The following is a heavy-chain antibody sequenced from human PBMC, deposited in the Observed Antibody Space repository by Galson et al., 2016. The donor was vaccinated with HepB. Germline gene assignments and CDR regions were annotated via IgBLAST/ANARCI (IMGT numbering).Heavy chain of an antibody. CDR2: IVPIFGTA. D-gene: IGHD2-2*01. Sequence: SVKVSCKGAGGTFRNYAIHWVRQAPGQGLEWMGGIVPIFGTANIAQKFQGRVTITANASTSTVHMNLSTLRGDDTAVYYCAREPRRPAQFDYWGQGTLVTVSS. CDR1: GGTFRNYA. J-gene: IGHJ4*02. CDR3: AREPRRPAQFDY. V-gene: IGHV1-69*13.